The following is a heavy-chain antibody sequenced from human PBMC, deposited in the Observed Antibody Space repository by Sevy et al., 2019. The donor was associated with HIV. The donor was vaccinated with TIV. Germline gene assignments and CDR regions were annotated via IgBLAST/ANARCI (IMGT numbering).Heavy chain of an antibody. CDR3: ATTKDYYESSGDPFDY. D-gene: IGHD3-22*01. CDR1: GYTLTGLS. CDR2: FDPEDGET. V-gene: IGHV1-24*01. Sequence: ASVNVSCKVSGYTLTGLSMHWVRQAPGKGLEWMGSFDPEDGETIDAQKFQGRVTMTEDTSTDTAYMELSSLRSEDTAVYYCATTKDYYESSGDPFDYWCQGTLVTVSS. J-gene: IGHJ4*02.